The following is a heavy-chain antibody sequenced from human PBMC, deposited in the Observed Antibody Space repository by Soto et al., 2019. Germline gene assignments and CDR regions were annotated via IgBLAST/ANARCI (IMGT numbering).Heavy chain of an antibody. J-gene: IGHJ4*02. D-gene: IGHD6-19*01. Sequence: QVQLQESGPGLVKPSETLSLTCTVSGGSISSYYWSWIRQPPGKGLEWIGYIYYSGSTNYNPSLKSRVTTSVDTSKNQFSLKLSSVTAADTAVYYCARDPDGIAVAGGDYWGQGTLVTVSS. V-gene: IGHV4-59*01. CDR3: ARDPDGIAVAGGDY. CDR1: GGSISSYY. CDR2: IYYSGST.